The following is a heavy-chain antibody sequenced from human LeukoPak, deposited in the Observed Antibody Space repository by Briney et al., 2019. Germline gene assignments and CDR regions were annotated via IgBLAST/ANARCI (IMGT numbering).Heavy chain of an antibody. V-gene: IGHV4-39*01. CDR2: IYYSGST. Sequence: SETLSLTCTVSGGSISSYYWGWIRQPPGKGLEWIGSIYYSGSTYYNPSLKSRVTISVDTSKNQFSLKLSSVTAADTAVYYCARQVRAVAGTGYFDYWGQGTLVTVSS. CDR3: ARQVRAVAGTGYFDY. D-gene: IGHD6-19*01. J-gene: IGHJ4*02. CDR1: GGSISSYY.